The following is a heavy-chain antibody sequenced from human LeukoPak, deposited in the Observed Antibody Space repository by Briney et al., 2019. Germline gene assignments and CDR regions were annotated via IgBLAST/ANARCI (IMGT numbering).Heavy chain of an antibody. Sequence: GGSLRLSCAASGFTFSGYSMNWVRQAPGKGLEWVSSISSSSSYIYYADSVKGRFTISRDNAKNSLYLQMNSLRAEDTAVYYCARADYDFWSGYYPYYFDYWGQGTLVTVSS. J-gene: IGHJ4*02. CDR1: GFTFSGYS. D-gene: IGHD3-3*01. CDR3: ARADYDFWSGYYPYYFDY. CDR2: ISSSSSYI. V-gene: IGHV3-21*01.